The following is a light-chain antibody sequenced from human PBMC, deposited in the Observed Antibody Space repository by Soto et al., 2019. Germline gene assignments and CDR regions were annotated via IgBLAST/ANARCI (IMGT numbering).Light chain of an antibody. V-gene: IGLV2-8*01. CDR1: ASDIGGYTF. CDR3: SAYGDTNPYV. Sequence: QSALTQPPSASGSPGQSVAISCTGTASDIGGYTFVSWYQQHPGKAPKLLIYDVNKRPSGVPDRFSGSKSGNTASLTVSGLQAEDEADYYCSAYGDTNPYVFGTGTKLTVL. J-gene: IGLJ1*01. CDR2: DVN.